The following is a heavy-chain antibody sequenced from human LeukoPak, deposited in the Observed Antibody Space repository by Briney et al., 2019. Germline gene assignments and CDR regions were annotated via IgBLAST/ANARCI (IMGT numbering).Heavy chain of an antibody. J-gene: IGHJ4*02. CDR3: ARDGSGSYSFSDY. Sequence: GGSLRLSCAASGFTFSSYEMNWVRQAPGKGLEWVSYISSSGSTIYYADSVKGRFTISRDNAKNSLYLQMNSLRAEDTAVYYCARDGSGSYSFSDYWGRGTLVTVSS. V-gene: IGHV3-48*03. CDR1: GFTFSSYE. D-gene: IGHD3-10*01. CDR2: ISSSGSTI.